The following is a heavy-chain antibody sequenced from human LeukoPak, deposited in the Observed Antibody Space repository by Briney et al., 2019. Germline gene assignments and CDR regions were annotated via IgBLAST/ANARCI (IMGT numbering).Heavy chain of an antibody. D-gene: IGHD3-10*01. CDR1: GFTFSSYW. CDR3: ARVGRAWGSGRSARYYYYMDV. CDR2: INSDGSST. J-gene: IGHJ6*03. V-gene: IGHV3-74*01. Sequence: PGGTLRLSCAASGFTFSSYWMHWVRQAPGKGLVWVSRINSDGSSTSYADSVKGRFTISRDNAKNTLYLQMNSLRAEDTAVYYCARVGRAWGSGRSARYYYYMDVWGKGTTVTVSS.